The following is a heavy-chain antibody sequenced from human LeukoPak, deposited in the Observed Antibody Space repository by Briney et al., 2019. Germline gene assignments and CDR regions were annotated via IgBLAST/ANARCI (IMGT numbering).Heavy chain of an antibody. CDR3: ARVYYSNSYDYWYFDL. J-gene: IGHJ2*01. CDR2: LYYNGRT. V-gene: IGHV4-59*01. Sequence: SETLSLTCTVSGGSISTYYWSWIRQPPGKGLEWIGYLYYNGRTNYNPSLKSRVTLSLDTSKNQFSLKLTSVTAADTAVYYCARVYYSNSYDYWYFDLWGRGTLVTVSS. CDR1: GGSISTYY. D-gene: IGHD6-13*01.